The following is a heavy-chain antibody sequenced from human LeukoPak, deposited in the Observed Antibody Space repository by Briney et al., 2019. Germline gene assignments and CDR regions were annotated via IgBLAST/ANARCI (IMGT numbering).Heavy chain of an antibody. CDR2: ISSNGGST. V-gene: IGHV3-64*01. D-gene: IGHD2-2*01. CDR3: ARVKGYCSSTSCYAPFDY. Sequence: GGSLRLSCAASGFTFSSYAMHWVRQAPGKGLEYVSAISSNGGSTYYANSVKGRFTISRDNSKNTLYLQMGSLRAEDMAVYYCARVKGYCSSTSCYAPFDYWGQGTLVTVSS. J-gene: IGHJ4*02. CDR1: GFTFSSYA.